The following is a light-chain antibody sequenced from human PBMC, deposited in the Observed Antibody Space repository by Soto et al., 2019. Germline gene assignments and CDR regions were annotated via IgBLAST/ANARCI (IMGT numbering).Light chain of an antibody. Sequence: QSALTQPASVSGSPGQSITISCTGTSSDVGGYNYVSWYQQHPGKAPKLMIYEVSNRPSGVSNRFSGSKPGNTASPTISGLQAEDEADYYCSSYTSSSTFVVFGGGTKLTVL. CDR2: EVS. V-gene: IGLV2-14*01. CDR1: SSDVGGYNY. J-gene: IGLJ2*01. CDR3: SSYTSSSTFVV.